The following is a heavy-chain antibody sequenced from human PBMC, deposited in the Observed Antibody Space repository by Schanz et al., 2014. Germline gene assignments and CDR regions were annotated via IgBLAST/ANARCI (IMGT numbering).Heavy chain of an antibody. CDR2: IYQSGTT. D-gene: IGHD6-13*01. CDR1: GGSISSGTYS. V-gene: IGHV4-30-2*03. Sequence: QVQLQQWGAGLLKPSQTLSLTCAVSGGSISSGTYSWSWIRQPPGKGLEWIGSIYQSGTTYYSPSLKSRAPFSVDTPKNQSPLKLSSVTAADTAVYYCARPGGSSWSFAYWGLGRLVIVSS. J-gene: IGHJ4*02. CDR3: ARPGGSSWSFAY.